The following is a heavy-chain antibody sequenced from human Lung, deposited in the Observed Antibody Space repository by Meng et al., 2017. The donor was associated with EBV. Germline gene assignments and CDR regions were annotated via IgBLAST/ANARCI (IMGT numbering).Heavy chain of an antibody. D-gene: IGHD6-13*01. CDR2: INPNSGGT. CDR1: GYTFTGYY. J-gene: IGHJ4*02. Sequence: QVQLVQSGAEVKKPGASVKVSFKASGYTFTGYYMHWVRQAPGQGLEWMGWINPNSGGTNYAQKFQGWVTMTRDTSISTAYMELSRLRSDDTAVYYCARDWEGSWAVFDYWGQGTLVTVSS. V-gene: IGHV1-2*04. CDR3: ARDWEGSWAVFDY.